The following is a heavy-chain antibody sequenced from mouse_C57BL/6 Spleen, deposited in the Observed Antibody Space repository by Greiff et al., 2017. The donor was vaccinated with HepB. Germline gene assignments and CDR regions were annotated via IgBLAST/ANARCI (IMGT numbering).Heavy chain of an antibody. CDR1: GYTFTDYN. J-gene: IGHJ2*01. CDR3: ARGTGTEDY. D-gene: IGHD4-1*01. CDR2: INPNNGGT. V-gene: IGHV1-22*01. Sequence: EVKLQESGPELVKPGASVKMSCKASGYTFTDYNMHWVKQSHGKSLEWIGYINPNNGGTSYNQKFKGKATLTVNKSSSTAYMELRSLTSEDSAVYYCARGTGTEDYWGQGTTLTVSS.